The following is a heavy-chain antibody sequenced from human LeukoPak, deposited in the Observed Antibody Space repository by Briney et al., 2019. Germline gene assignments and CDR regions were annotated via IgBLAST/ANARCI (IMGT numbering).Heavy chain of an antibody. CDR1: GGSISSSNCY. CDR3: ARDWGLWLGEQTELPNWFDP. J-gene: IGHJ5*02. Sequence: SETLSLTCGVSGGSISSSNCYWGWIRQPPGKGLEWIGSIHYSGRTTHYNPSLKTRVTMSVDTSKNQFSLNVSSVTGADTAVYYCARDWGLWLGEQTELPNWFDPWGQGILVTVSS. V-gene: IGHV4-39*07. D-gene: IGHD3-10*01. CDR2: IHYSGRTT.